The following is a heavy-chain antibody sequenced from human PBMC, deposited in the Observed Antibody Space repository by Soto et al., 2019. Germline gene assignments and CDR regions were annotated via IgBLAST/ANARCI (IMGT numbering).Heavy chain of an antibody. J-gene: IGHJ5*02. CDR1: GGSISSSSYF. CDR2: IYYSGST. V-gene: IGHV4-39*01. CDR3: ARHLSDFWFDP. D-gene: IGHD2-21*02. Sequence: SETLSLTCTVSGGSISSSSYFWGWIRQPPGKGPEWIGSIYYSGSTYYNPSLKSRVTVSVDTSKNQFSLKLSSVTAADTAVYYCARHLSDFWFDPWGQGTLVTVSS.